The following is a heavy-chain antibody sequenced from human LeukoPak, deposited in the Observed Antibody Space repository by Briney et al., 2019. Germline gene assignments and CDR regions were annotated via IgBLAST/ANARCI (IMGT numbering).Heavy chain of an antibody. CDR1: GYTFTSYG. D-gene: IGHD2-15*01. V-gene: IGHV1-18*01. Sequence: ASVKVSCKASGYTFTSYGISWVRQAPGQGLEWMGWISAYNGNTNYAQKLQGRVTMTRNTSISTAYMELSSLRSEDTAVYYCARSAYCSGGSCYRFDPWGQGTLVTVSS. J-gene: IGHJ5*02. CDR2: ISAYNGNT. CDR3: ARSAYCSGGSCYRFDP.